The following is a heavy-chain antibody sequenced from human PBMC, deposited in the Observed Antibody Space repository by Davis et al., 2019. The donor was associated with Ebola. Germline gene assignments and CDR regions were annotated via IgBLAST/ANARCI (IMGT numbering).Heavy chain of an antibody. Sequence: ASVKVSCKASGYTFTSYGISWVRQAPGQGLEWMGWISGYNGNTNYAQKLQGRVTMTTDTSTSTAYMELRSLRSDDTAVYYCARDSEYSSSGFYSYYYYGMDVWGQGTTVTVSS. J-gene: IGHJ6*02. V-gene: IGHV1-18*01. CDR2: ISGYNGNT. D-gene: IGHD6-6*01. CDR1: GYTFTSYG. CDR3: ARDSEYSSSGFYSYYYYGMDV.